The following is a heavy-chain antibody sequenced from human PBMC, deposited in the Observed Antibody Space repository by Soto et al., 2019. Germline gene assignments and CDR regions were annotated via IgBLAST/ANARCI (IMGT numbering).Heavy chain of an antibody. J-gene: IGHJ4*02. V-gene: IGHV1-69*13. CDR2: IIPIIGTP. CDR1: GGTFRNHV. Sequence: ASVKVSCKASGGTFRNHVFNWVRQAPGQGLEWMGGIIPIIGTPNYAQKFQGRVTITADASTNTVYLEVSSLRSQDTAVYYCARDLEFRDGNISHLDYWGQGTLVTVS. D-gene: IGHD3-10*01. CDR3: ARDLEFRDGNISHLDY.